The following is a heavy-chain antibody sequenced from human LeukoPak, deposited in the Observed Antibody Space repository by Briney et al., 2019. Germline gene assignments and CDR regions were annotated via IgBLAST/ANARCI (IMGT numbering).Heavy chain of an antibody. V-gene: IGHV4-34*09. CDR3: ARVVPADTYYYYYMDV. Sequence: PSETLSLTCAVYGGSFSGYYWSWIRQPPGKGLEWIGEINHSGSTYYNPSLKSRVTISVDTSKNQFSLKLSSVTAADTAVYYCARVVPADTYYYYYMDVWGKGTTVTVSS. D-gene: IGHD2-2*01. J-gene: IGHJ6*03. CDR2: INHSGST. CDR1: GGSFSGYY.